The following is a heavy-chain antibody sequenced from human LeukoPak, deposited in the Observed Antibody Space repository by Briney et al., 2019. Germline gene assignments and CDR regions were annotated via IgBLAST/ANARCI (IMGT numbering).Heavy chain of an antibody. CDR3: ARGHFGLDV. V-gene: IGHV3-7*01. J-gene: IGHJ6*02. D-gene: IGHD3-10*01. Sequence: GGSLRLSCAASGFALSIHWLTWVRQTPGKGLEWVAHINPDGSEKSYVDSARGRFTVSRDNAKNSVYLQMNSLRVDDTAVYYCARGHFGLDVWGQGATVAVAS. CDR2: INPDGSEK. CDR1: GFALSIHW.